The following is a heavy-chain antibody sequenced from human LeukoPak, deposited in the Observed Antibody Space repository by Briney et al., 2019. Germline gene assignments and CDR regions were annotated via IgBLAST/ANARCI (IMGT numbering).Heavy chain of an antibody. Sequence: GSLRLSCAASSFTFSTYAMTWFRQAPGKGLEWVSGISAGGDRTYYADSVKGRFTISRDNSKNTLYLQMNSLRAEDTAEYYCARSTVGTSCCTAVDYWGQGTLVTVSS. CDR1: SFTFSTYA. J-gene: IGHJ4*02. CDR3: ARSTVGTSCCTAVDY. D-gene: IGHD1-26*01. V-gene: IGHV3-23*01. CDR2: ISAGGDRT.